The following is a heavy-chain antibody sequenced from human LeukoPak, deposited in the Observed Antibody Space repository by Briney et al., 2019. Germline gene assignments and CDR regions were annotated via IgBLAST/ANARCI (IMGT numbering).Heavy chain of an antibody. D-gene: IGHD5-18*01. CDR3: ASQTRMQLWGYFDL. CDR2: ISGSGDSA. V-gene: IGHV3-23*01. CDR1: GFAFYNYA. J-gene: IGHJ4*02. Sequence: GGSLRLSCAASGFAFYNYAMSWVRQAPGKGLELVSGISGSGDSAYYTDSVKGRFTISRDNSKNTLYLQMSNLTAEDTAVYHCASQTRMQLWGYFDLWGQGALVIVSS.